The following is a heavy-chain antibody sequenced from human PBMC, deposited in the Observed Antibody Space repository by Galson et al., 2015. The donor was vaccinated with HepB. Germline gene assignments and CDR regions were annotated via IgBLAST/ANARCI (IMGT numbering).Heavy chain of an antibody. CDR2: ISYDGSNK. Sequence: SLRLSCAASGFTFSSYAMSLVRQAPGKGLEWVAVISYDGSNKYYADSVKGRFTISRDNSKNTLYLQMNSLRAEDTAVYYCARDHTAMVPGSWDYRGQGTLVTVSS. J-gene: IGHJ4*02. CDR3: ARDHTAMVPGSWDY. D-gene: IGHD5-18*01. CDR1: GFTFSSYA. V-gene: IGHV3-30*04.